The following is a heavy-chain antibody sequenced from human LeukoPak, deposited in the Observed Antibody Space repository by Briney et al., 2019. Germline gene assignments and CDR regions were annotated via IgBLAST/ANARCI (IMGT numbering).Heavy chain of an antibody. V-gene: IGHV1-2*06. D-gene: IGHD6-13*01. J-gene: IGHJ4*02. CDR2: INPNSGGT. CDR3: ARDPAIAAAGSMEVDY. CDR1: GYTFTGYY. Sequence: ASVKVSCKASGYTFTGYYMHWVRQAPGQGLEWMGRINPNSGGTNYAQKFQGRVTMTRDTSISTAYMELSRLRPDDTAVYYCARDPAIAAAGSMEVDYWGQGTLVTVSS.